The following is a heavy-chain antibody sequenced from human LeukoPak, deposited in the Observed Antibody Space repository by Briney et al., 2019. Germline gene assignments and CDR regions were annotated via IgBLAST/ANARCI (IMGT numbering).Heavy chain of an antibody. D-gene: IGHD5-18*01. J-gene: IGHJ4*02. Sequence: GGSLRLSCEASGFTFGSCAMYWVRQAPGKGLEWIAGIFGSGGSPHYADSVKGRFTISRDNSKNTVYLQINSLRAEDTAVYYCGKTTAGYSSGQKPAWPVDYWGQGTLVTVSS. CDR3: GKTTAGYSSGQKPAWPVDY. CDR1: GFTFGSCA. CDR2: IFGSGGSP. V-gene: IGHV3-23*01.